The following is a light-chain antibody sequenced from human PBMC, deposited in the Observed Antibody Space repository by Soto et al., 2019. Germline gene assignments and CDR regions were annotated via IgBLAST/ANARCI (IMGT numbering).Light chain of an antibody. J-gene: IGKJ5*01. CDR1: QSVSSTY. Sequence: EIVLTQSPVTLSLSPGERATLSCRASQSVSSTYLAWYQQKPGQAPRLLIYEASSRATGIPDRFSGSGSGTDFTLTISTLEPEDFAVYFCQQYGSSPITFGQGTRLEIK. V-gene: IGKV3-20*01. CDR2: EAS. CDR3: QQYGSSPIT.